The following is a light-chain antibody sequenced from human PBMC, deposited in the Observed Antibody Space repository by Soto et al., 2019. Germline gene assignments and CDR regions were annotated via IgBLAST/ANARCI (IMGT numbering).Light chain of an antibody. CDR2: EVS. CDR3: SSFTSTYTLV. J-gene: IGLJ3*02. CDR1: ASDIGNYNY. V-gene: IGLV2-14*01. Sequence: QSALTQPASVSGSPGQSIAIACTGTASDIGNYNYVSWYQQHPGKAPKLMIYEVSNRPSGVSNRFSGSKSGNMASLTISGLQADDEADYYCSSFTSTYTLVFGGGTKLTVL.